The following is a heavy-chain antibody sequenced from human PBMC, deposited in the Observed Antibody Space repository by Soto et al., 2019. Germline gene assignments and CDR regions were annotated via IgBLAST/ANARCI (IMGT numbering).Heavy chain of an antibody. Sequence: PSETLSLTCTVPGGSISSGGYYWNWIRQHPGKGLEWIGYIYYSGSTNYNHSLKSRVTISVDTSKNQISLKLSSVTTADTAVYYCARNIVEFQWFGEITNWFDPWGQGTLVTVSS. D-gene: IGHD3-10*01. CDR2: IYYSGST. CDR3: ARNIVEFQWFGEITNWFDP. CDR1: GGSISSGGYY. V-gene: IGHV4-61*08. J-gene: IGHJ5*02.